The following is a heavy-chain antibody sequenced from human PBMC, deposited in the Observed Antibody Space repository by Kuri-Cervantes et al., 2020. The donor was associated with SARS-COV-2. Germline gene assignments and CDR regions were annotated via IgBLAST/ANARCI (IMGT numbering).Heavy chain of an antibody. J-gene: IGHJ4*02. D-gene: IGHD6-6*01. V-gene: IGHV4-34*01. Sequence: SQTLSLTCAVYGGSFSGYQWSLIRQTPGMGLEWIGQINDSGATKYNPSPKSRVIVSTDRSKNQFSLKLSSVNAADTAVYYCARGVPGYWGQGSLVTVSS. CDR3: ARGVPGY. CDR1: GGSFSGYQ. CDR2: INDSGAT.